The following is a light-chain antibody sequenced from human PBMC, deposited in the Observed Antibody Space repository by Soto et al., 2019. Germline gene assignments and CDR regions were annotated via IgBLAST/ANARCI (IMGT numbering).Light chain of an antibody. CDR1: QSVSNNY. J-gene: IGKJ4*01. CDR2: GAS. CDR3: RQQGGSTLLT. V-gene: IGKV3-20*01. Sequence: EIVLTQSPGTLSLSPGERATLSCRASQSVSNNYLAWYQQKLGQAPRLLIYGASSRATSIPDRFSGSGSGTDFTLSISRREPEAFAVYSCRQQGGSTLLTFGGGTKMAIK.